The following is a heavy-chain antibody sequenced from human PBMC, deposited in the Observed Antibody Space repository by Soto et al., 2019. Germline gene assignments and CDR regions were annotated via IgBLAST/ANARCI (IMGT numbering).Heavy chain of an antibody. J-gene: IGHJ4*02. CDR1: GGSFSGYY. V-gene: IGHV4-34*01. Sequence: PSETLSLTCAVYGGSFSGYYWSWIRQPPGKGLEWIGEINHSGSTNYNPSLKSRVTISVDTSENQFSLKLSSVTAADTAAYYCARGSWDILTGYYLDYWGQGTLVTVSS. D-gene: IGHD3-9*01. CDR3: ARGSWDILTGYYLDY. CDR2: INHSGST.